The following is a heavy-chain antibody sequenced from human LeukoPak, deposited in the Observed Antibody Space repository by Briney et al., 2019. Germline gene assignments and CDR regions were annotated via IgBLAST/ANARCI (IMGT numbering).Heavy chain of an antibody. V-gene: IGHV1-69*05. CDR1: GGTFSSYA. CDR3: ARDRTGTTVTNYFDY. Sequence: SVKVSCKASGGTFSSYAISWVRQAPGQGLEWMGGIIPVFGTANYAQKFQGRVTITTDESTSTAYMELSSLRSEDTAVYYCARDRTGTTVTNYFDYWGQGTLVTVSS. D-gene: IGHD4-17*01. J-gene: IGHJ4*02. CDR2: IIPVFGTA.